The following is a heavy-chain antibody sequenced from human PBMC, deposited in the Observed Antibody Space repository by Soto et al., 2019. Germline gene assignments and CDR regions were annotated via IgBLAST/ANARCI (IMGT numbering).Heavy chain of an antibody. CDR1: GDSGGFISSSSYH. J-gene: IGHJ6*03. V-gene: IGHV4-61*05. CDR2: IYYSGST. CDR3: ARVVTILDYMDV. Sequence: PSETLSLTCTVSGDSGGFISSSSYHWGWIRQPPGKGLEWIGYIYYSGSTNYNPSLKSRVTISVDTSKNQFSLKLSSVTAADTAVYYCARVVTILDYMDVWGKGTTVTVSS. D-gene: IGHD3-3*01.